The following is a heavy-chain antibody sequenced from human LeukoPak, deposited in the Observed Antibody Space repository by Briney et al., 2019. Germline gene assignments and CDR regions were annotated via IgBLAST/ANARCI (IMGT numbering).Heavy chain of an antibody. CDR1: GGSFSGYY. CDR2: IYYSGST. V-gene: IGHV4-59*08. Sequence: SETLSLTRAVYGGSFSGYYWSWIRQPPGKGLEWIGYIYYSGSTKYNPSLKSRVTISVDTSKNQFSLKLRSVTAADTAVYYCARGARAGYNLEPFDYWGQGTLVTVSS. D-gene: IGHD5-24*01. J-gene: IGHJ4*02. CDR3: ARGARAGYNLEPFDY.